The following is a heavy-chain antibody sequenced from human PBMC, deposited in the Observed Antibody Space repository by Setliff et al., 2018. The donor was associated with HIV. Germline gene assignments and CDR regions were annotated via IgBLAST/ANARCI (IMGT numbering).Heavy chain of an antibody. Sequence: GGSLRLSCAASGFTFSSYAMSWVRQAPGKGLEWVSTISTSGANTYDADSMKGWFTISRDNSKNTLYLQMNSLTAEDTAVYYCARENYYVIEYWGQGTLVTVSS. D-gene: IGHD3-10*02. CDR1: GFTFSSYA. CDR3: ARENYYVIEY. V-gene: IGHV3-23*01. J-gene: IGHJ4*02. CDR2: ISTSGANT.